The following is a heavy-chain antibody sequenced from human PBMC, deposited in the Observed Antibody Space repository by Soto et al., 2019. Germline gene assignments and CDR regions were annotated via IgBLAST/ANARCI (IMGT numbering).Heavy chain of an antibody. D-gene: IGHD3-10*01. CDR2: IYHSGDT. Sequence: QVQLQESGPGLVKPSQTLSLTCAVSGASINNGGYYWSWVRQHPGKGLEWLGHIYHSGDTYYNPSLKSRLTISVDTSKNQFSLNLTSATAADTAVYYCATMVRGGRGLDPWGQGTLVFVSS. CDR1: GASINNGGYY. V-gene: IGHV4-31*11. J-gene: IGHJ5*02. CDR3: ATMVRGGRGLDP.